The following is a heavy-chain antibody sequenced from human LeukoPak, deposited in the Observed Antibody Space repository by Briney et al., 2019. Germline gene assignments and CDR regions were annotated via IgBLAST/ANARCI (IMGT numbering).Heavy chain of an antibody. J-gene: IGHJ6*03. Sequence: PSETLSLTCTVSGGSISSYYWSWNRQPPGKGLEWIGYIYYSGSTNYNPSLKSRVTISVDTSKNQFSLKLSSVTAADTAVYYCASGSYNWNYYYYMDVWGKGTTVTVSS. CDR2: IYYSGST. D-gene: IGHD1-20*01. CDR1: GGSISSYY. V-gene: IGHV4-59*01. CDR3: ASGSYNWNYYYYMDV.